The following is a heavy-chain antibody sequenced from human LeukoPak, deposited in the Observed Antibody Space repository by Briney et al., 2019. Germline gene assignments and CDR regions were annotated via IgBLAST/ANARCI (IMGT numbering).Heavy chain of an antibody. CDR2: IYYSGST. V-gene: IGHV4-39*07. D-gene: IGHD3-10*01. CDR1: GGSISSYY. J-gene: IGHJ4*02. Sequence: SETLSLTCTVSGGSISSYYWGWIRQPPGKGLEWIGTIYYSGSTYYNPSLKSRVTISLDTSKNQFSLKLSSVTAADTAVYYCARDLRGDYGSLDYWGQGTLVTVSS. CDR3: ARDLRGDYGSLDY.